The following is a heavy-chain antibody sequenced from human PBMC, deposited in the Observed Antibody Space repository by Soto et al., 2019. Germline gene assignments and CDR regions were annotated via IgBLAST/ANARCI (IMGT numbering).Heavy chain of an antibody. CDR3: ARVPRMTGVYLDY. J-gene: IGHJ4*02. CDR2: IYPGDSDT. V-gene: IGHV5-51*01. CDR1: GYSFTSYW. D-gene: IGHD2-8*01. Sequence: GESLKISCKGSGYSFTSYWIGWVRQMPGKGLEWMGIIYPGDSDTRYSPSFQGRVTISADKSISTAYLQWSSLKASDTAMYYCARVPRMTGVYLDYWGQGTLVTVSS.